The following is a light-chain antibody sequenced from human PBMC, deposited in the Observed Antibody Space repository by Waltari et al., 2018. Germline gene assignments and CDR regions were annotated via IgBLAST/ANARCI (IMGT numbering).Light chain of an antibody. J-gene: IGLJ3*02. Sequence: QAVLTQPASLSASPGASASPTSTSRSGGDVGNYRIYWYQKKQGSPPQFLLRYKSDSHKQKGSEVPGRFAGAIDASANAVILLISELQSEDEADYYCMIWHSSAYWVFGGGTKVTVL. CDR2: YKSDSHK. V-gene: IGLV5-45*01. CDR1: SGGDVGNYR. CDR3: MIWHSSAYWV.